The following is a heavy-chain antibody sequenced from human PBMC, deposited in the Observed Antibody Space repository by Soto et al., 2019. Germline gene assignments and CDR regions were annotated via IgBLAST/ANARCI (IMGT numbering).Heavy chain of an antibody. Sequence: PGGSLRLSCAASGFTFSNYVMQWVRQAPGKGLEWVAVISYDRSSKFYADSEGRFTISRDNSKNTLYLQMDSLRAEDTAVYYCTNGRRQQPPLDWGQGTLVTVSS. V-gene: IGHV3-30*18. J-gene: IGHJ4*02. D-gene: IGHD6-13*01. CDR3: TNGRRQQPPLD. CDR1: GFTFSNYV. CDR2: ISYDRSSK.